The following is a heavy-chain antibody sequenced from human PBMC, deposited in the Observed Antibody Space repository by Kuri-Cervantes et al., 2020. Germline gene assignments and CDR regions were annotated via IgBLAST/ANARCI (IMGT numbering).Heavy chain of an antibody. CDR1: GGSFSGYY. CDR3: ARARGLRLFDY. Sequence: ESLKISCAVYGGSFSGYYWSWIRQPPGKGLERIGEINHSGSTNYNPSLKSRCTISVDTSKNQFSLKLSSVTAADTAVYYCARARGLRLFDYWGQGTLVTVSS. CDR2: INHSGST. V-gene: IGHV4-34*01. J-gene: IGHJ4*02. D-gene: IGHD5-12*01.